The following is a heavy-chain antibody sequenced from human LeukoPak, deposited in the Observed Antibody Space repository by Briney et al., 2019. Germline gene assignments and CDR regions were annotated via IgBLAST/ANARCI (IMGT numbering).Heavy chain of an antibody. CDR3: ARDGCSTTSCFDY. Sequence: GGSLRLSCAASGFTFSDYGFHWVRQAPGKGLEWVAVIWYDGTKKYYADSVKGRFTISRDDSKITLDLQMNSLRAVDTAVYYCARDGCSTTSCFDYWGQGALVTVSS. D-gene: IGHD2/OR15-2a*01. J-gene: IGHJ4*02. CDR2: IWYDGTKK. V-gene: IGHV3-33*01. CDR1: GFTFSDYG.